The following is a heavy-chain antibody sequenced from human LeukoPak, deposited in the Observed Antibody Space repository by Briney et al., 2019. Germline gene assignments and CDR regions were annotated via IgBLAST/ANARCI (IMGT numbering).Heavy chain of an antibody. CDR2: VNTVSGYI. CDR1: GFTFSDYS. D-gene: IGHD3-22*01. CDR3: ARLRRNSDRSDFFYYYDQ. Sequence: GGSLRLSCAASGFTFSDYSMNLVRQAPGKGLEWVASVNTVSGYIYYADSMRVRFTISRDNAKNSLFMHMNSLRAEDTAVYSCARLRRNSDRSDFFYYYDQWGQGTLVTVYS. V-gene: IGHV3-21*01. J-gene: IGHJ4*02.